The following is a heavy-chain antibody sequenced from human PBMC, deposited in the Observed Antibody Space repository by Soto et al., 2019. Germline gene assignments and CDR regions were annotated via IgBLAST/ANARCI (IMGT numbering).Heavy chain of an antibody. CDR1: GDSVSSNSAA. CDR3: ARDHLVFGYDFSYGMDV. Sequence: SQTLSLTCAISGDSVSSNSAAWNWIRQSPSRGLEWLGRTYYRSKWYNDYAVSVKSRITINPDTSKNQFSLQLNSVTPEDTAVYSCARDHLVFGYDFSYGMDVWGQGTTVTVSS. V-gene: IGHV6-1*01. J-gene: IGHJ6*02. D-gene: IGHD3-3*01. CDR2: TYYRSKWYN.